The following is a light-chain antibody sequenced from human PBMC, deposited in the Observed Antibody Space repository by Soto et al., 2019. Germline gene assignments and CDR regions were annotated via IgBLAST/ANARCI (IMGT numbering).Light chain of an antibody. CDR3: QQYNNSYT. CDR2: GAS. V-gene: IGKV3-15*01. CDR1: QSVSSN. J-gene: IGKJ2*01. Sequence: EIVMTQSPATLSVSPGERATLSCRASQSVSSNLAWYQQKPCQAPRLLIYGASTRDTGIPARFSGSGSGTEFTLTISSLQSEDFAVYYCQQYNNSYTFGQGTKLEIK.